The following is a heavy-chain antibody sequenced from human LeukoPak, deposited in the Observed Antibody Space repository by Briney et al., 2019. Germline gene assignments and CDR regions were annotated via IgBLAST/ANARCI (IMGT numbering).Heavy chain of an antibody. CDR2: ISSSGSTI. V-gene: IGHV3-11*04. CDR1: GFTFSDYY. J-gene: IGHJ6*03. CDR3: ARDPYNGSYGDDYYYYMDV. Sequence: PGGSLRLSCAASGFTFSDYYMSWIRQAPGKGLEWVSYISSSGSTIYYADSVKGRFTISRDNAKNSLSLQMNSLRAEDTAVYYCARDPYNGSYGDDYYYYMDVWGKGTTVTISS. D-gene: IGHD1-26*01.